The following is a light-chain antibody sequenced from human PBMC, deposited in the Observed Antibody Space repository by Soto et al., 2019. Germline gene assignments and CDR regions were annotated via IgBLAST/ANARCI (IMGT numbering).Light chain of an antibody. Sequence: QSVLTQPPSASASLGASVTLTCTLSSGYSNYKVDWYQQRPGKGPRFVMRVGTGGIVGSKGDGIPDRFSVLGSGLNRYLTMKNIQEEDESDYHCGADHGSGASSCKLGIGGGTKLTVL. CDR3: GADHGSGASSCKLG. V-gene: IGLV9-49*01. CDR1: SGYSNYK. J-gene: IGLJ2*01. CDR2: VGTGGIVG.